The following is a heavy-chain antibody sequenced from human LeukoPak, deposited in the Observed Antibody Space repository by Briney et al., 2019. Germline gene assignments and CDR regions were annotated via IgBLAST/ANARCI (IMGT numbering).Heavy chain of an antibody. CDR1: GGSISSYY. CDR3: ARHGGDYYYMDV. Sequence: SETLSLTCTVSGGSISSYYWSWIRQPPGKGLGWIGYIYYSGSTNYNPSLKSRVTISVDTSKNQFSLKLSSVTAADTAVYYCARHGGDYYYMDVWGKGTTVTVSS. J-gene: IGHJ6*03. V-gene: IGHV4-59*01. D-gene: IGHD3-3*01. CDR2: IYYSGST.